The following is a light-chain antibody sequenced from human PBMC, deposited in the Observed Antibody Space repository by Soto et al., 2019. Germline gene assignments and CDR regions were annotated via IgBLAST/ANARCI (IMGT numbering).Light chain of an antibody. J-gene: IGLJ2*01. CDR2: LEGSGNY. V-gene: IGLV4-60*03. CDR1: SGHSTYI. CDR3: ETWYINSLI. Sequence: QLVLTQSSSASASLGSSVKLTCTLSSGHSTYIISWHQHQPGTAPRYLMKLEGSGNYNKGSGVPDRFSGSSSGADRYLIISSLQSEDEADYYCETWYINSLIFGGGTKLTVL.